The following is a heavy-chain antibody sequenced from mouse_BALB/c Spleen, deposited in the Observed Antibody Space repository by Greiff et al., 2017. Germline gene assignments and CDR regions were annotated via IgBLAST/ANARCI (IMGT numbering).Heavy chain of an antibody. V-gene: IGHV1-80*01. J-gene: IGHJ2*01. CDR3: ARRYYGYFDY. CDR1: GYAFSSYW. Sequence: VQLQQSGAELVRPGSSVKISCKASGYAFSSYWMNWVKQRPGQGLEWIGQIYPGDGDTNYNGKFKGKATLTADKSSSTAYMQLSSLTSEDSAVYFCARRYYGYFDYWGQGTTLTVSS. CDR2: IYPGDGDT. D-gene: IGHD1-1*01.